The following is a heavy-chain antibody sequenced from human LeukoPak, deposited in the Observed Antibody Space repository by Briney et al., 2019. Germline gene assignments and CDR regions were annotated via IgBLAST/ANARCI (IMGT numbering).Heavy chain of an antibody. Sequence: PSETLSLTXTVSGGSISSSNYYWGWIRQPPGKGLEWIANIYYSGSTYYNPSLKSRVTISVDTSKNQFSLKLSSVTAADTAVYYCASFARDSSGYHYFDYWGQGTLVTVSS. J-gene: IGHJ4*02. CDR3: ASFARDSSGYHYFDY. CDR2: IYYSGST. V-gene: IGHV4-39*01. CDR1: GGSISSSNYY. D-gene: IGHD3-22*01.